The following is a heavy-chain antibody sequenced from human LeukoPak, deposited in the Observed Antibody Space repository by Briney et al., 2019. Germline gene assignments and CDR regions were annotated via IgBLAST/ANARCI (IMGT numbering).Heavy chain of an antibody. J-gene: IGHJ5*02. CDR1: GGSTSSSY. D-gene: IGHD5-24*01. Sequence: SETLSLTCTVSGGSTSSSYWGWIRQPPGKGLDWIGYISYSGSTKYNPSLKSRVTLSADTSKNQFSLKVNSVTAADTAVYYCARRGVEMAPVRPDNWFDPWGQGTLVTVSS. V-gene: IGHV4-59*08. CDR2: ISYSGST. CDR3: ARRGVEMAPVRPDNWFDP.